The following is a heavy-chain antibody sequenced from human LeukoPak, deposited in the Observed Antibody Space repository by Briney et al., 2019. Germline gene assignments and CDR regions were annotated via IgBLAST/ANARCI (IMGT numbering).Heavy chain of an antibody. CDR2: IYYSGST. J-gene: IGHJ5*02. CDR3: SRLWAFGVVTPYFDP. Sequence: TTSETLSLTCTVSGVPISSYYWSCIRQPPGKGLEWIGYIYYSGSTNYNPSLESRVPISVDAYKNLFPVTLRSVPGADTAVYYCSRLWAFGVVTPYFDPWGQGTLVTVSS. V-gene: IGHV4-59*01. D-gene: IGHD3-3*01. CDR1: GVPISSYY.